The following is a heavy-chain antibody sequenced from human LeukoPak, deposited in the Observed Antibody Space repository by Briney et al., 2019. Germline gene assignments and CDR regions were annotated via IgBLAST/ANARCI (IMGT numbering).Heavy chain of an antibody. Sequence: GGSLRLSCAASGFIFSSYGMHWVRQAPGKGLEWVAVISYDGSNKYYADSVKGRFTISRDNSKNTLYLQMNSLRAEDTAVYYRAKSPSQATVTTVYRYWGQGTLVTVSS. CDR1: GFIFSSYG. CDR2: ISYDGSNK. D-gene: IGHD4-11*01. V-gene: IGHV3-30*18. CDR3: AKSPSQATVTTVYRY. J-gene: IGHJ4*02.